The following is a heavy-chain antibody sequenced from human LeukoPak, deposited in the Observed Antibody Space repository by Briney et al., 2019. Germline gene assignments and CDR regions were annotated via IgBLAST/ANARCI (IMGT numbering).Heavy chain of an antibody. CDR3: ARGRGYSGYDYYYYGMDV. Sequence: SETLSLTCAVYGGSFRGYYWSGIRQPPGKGLEWMGEINHSGSTNYNPSLKSRVTISVDTSKNQFSLKLSSVTAADTAVYYCARGRGYSGYDYYYYGMDVWGQGTTVTVSS. CDR2: INHSGST. V-gene: IGHV4-34*01. D-gene: IGHD5-12*01. J-gene: IGHJ6*02. CDR1: GGSFRGYY.